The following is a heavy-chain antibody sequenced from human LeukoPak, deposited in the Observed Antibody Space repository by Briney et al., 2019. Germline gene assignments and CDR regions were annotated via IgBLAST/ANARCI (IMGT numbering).Heavy chain of an antibody. V-gene: IGHV1-46*01. D-gene: IGHD2-2*01. Sequence: GASVKVSCTASGYTFTSYYMHWVRQAPGQGLEWMGIINPSGGSTSYAQKFQGRVTMTRDTSTSTVYMELSSLRSEDTAVYYCARAGSYCSSTSCIYYYYYGMDVWGQGTTVTVSS. CDR3: ARAGSYCSSTSCIYYYYYGMDV. CDR1: GYTFTSYY. CDR2: INPSGGST. J-gene: IGHJ6*02.